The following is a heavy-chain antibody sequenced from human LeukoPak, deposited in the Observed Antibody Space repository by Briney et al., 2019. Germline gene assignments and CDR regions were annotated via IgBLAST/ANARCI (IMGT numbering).Heavy chain of an antibody. J-gene: IGHJ4*02. CDR1: GFTFNSYG. Sequence: GGSLRLSCAASGFTFNSYGMHWVRQAPGKGLQWVASIRYDGNNEYYADSVKGRFTISRDNSKNTLYLQMNSLRAEDTAVYYCAKAPIQYSSLAFFDSRGQGTLVTVSS. CDR3: AKAPIQYSSLAFFDS. D-gene: IGHD6-6*01. CDR2: IRYDGNNE. V-gene: IGHV3-30*02.